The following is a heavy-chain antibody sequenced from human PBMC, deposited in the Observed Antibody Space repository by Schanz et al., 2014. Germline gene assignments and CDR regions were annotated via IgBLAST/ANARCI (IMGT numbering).Heavy chain of an antibody. Sequence: QVQLVQSEAEVKKPGSSVKVSCKLSGGTFSSYTISWMRQAPGQGLEWMGRIIPIHGIVNYAQRFQDRVRITADKSTSTAYMELSSLRSDDTAVYYCARGGGPEDVFDIWGQGTILTVSS. CDR1: GGTFSSYT. CDR3: ARGGGPEDVFDI. J-gene: IGHJ3*02. D-gene: IGHD2-15*01. CDR2: IIPIHGIV. V-gene: IGHV1-69*02.